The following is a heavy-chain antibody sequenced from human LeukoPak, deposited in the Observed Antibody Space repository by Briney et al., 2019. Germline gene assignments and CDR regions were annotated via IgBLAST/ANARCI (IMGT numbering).Heavy chain of an antibody. J-gene: IGHJ4*02. Sequence: GGSLRLSCAASGFIFSDYVMHWVRQAPGRGLEWVALISYDGSNKHYTDSVKGRFTISRDNSKNTLYLQMNSLQTEDTAVYYCARDSTGPPDYWGQGTLVTVSS. CDR1: GFIFSDYV. CDR3: ARDSTGPPDY. CDR2: ISYDGSNK. D-gene: IGHD4-11*01. V-gene: IGHV3-30-3*01.